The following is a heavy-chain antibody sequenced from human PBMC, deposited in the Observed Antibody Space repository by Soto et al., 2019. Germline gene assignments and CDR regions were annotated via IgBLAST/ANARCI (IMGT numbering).Heavy chain of an antibody. J-gene: IGHJ4*02. CDR2: ISGSGGST. V-gene: IGHV3-23*01. Sequence: LRLSCAASGFTFSSYAMSWVRQAPGKGLEWVSAISGSGGSTYYADSVKGRFTISRDNSKNTLYLQMNSLRAEDTAAYYCAKDRGPDYYDSSGYRDYWGQGTLVTVSS. CDR3: AKDRGPDYYDSSGYRDY. D-gene: IGHD3-22*01. CDR1: GFTFSSYA.